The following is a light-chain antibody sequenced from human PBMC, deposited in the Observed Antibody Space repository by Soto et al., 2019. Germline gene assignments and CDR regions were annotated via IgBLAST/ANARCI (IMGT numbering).Light chain of an antibody. Sequence: DIQMTQSPSTLSASVGDRVTITCRASQSISSWLAWYQQKPGKAPKLLIYAASTLQSGVPLRFSGSGSGTDFTLTISRLEPEDFAVYYCQQYDSSPRTFGQGTKVDIK. V-gene: IGKV1-5*01. CDR2: AAS. J-gene: IGKJ1*01. CDR1: QSISSW. CDR3: QQYDSSPRT.